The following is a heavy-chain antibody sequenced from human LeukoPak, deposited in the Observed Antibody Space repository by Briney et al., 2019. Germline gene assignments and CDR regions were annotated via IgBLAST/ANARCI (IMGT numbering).Heavy chain of an antibody. J-gene: IGHJ5*02. V-gene: IGHV4-30-2*01. D-gene: IGHD2-15*01. CDR3: ARGADCSGGSCYSGGNWFDP. Sequence: SETLSLTCTVSGGSISSGGYYWSWIRQPPGKGLEWIGYIYHSGSTYYNPSLKSRVTISVDTSKNQFSLKITSVTAADTAVYYCARGADCSGGSCYSGGNWFDPWGQGTLVTVSS. CDR1: GGSISSGGYY. CDR2: IYHSGST.